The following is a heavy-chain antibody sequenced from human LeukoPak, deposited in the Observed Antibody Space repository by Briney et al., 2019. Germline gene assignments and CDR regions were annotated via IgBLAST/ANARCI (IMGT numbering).Heavy chain of an antibody. V-gene: IGHV4-39*07. CDR3: ATTPDTAMALGFDY. D-gene: IGHD5-18*01. Sequence: PSETLSLTCTVSGGSISSSSYYWGWIRQPPGKGLEWIGSIYYSGSTYYNPSLKSRVTISVDTSKNQFSLKLSSVTAADTAVYYCATTPDTAMALGFDYWGQGTLVTVSS. CDR2: IYYSGST. CDR1: GGSISSSSYY. J-gene: IGHJ4*02.